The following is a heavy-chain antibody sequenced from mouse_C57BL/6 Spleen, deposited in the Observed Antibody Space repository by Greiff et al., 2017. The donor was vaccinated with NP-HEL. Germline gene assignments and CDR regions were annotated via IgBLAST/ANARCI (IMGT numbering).Heavy chain of an antibody. V-gene: IGHV1-15*01. CDR2: IDPETGGT. CDR1: GYTFTDYE. CDR3: TRGSNYVDY. Sequence: LQESGAELVRPGASVTLSCKASGYTFTDYEMHWVKQTPVHGLEWIGAIDPETGGTAYNQKFKGKAILTADKSSSTAYMELRSLTSEDSAVYYCTRGSNYVDYWGQGTTLTVSS. J-gene: IGHJ2*01.